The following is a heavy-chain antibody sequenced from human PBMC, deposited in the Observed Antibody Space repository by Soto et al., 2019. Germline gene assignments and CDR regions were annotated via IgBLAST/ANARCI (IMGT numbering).Heavy chain of an antibody. D-gene: IGHD2-15*01. CDR2: IIPIFGTA. CDR3: ARAEDIVVVVAAAGYYYGMDV. J-gene: IGHJ6*02. CDR1: GGTFSSYA. Sequence: GVSVKVSCKAPGGTFSSYAISWVRQAPGQGLEWMGGIIPIFGTANYAQRFQGRVTITADKATSTAYMELSSLRSEDTAVYYCARAEDIVVVVAAAGYYYGMDVWGQGITVTVS. V-gene: IGHV1-69*06.